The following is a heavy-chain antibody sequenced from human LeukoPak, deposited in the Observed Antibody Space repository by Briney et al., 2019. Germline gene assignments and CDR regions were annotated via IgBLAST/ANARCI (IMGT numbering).Heavy chain of an antibody. CDR2: ISSSSSYI. CDR3: ARALGGIDDY. D-gene: IGHD1-26*01. CDR1: EFTFSSYS. J-gene: IGHJ4*02. Sequence: GGSLRLSCAASEFTFSSYSMNWVRQAPGKGLEWVSSISSSSSYIYYADSVKGRFTISRDNSKNTLYLQMNSLRAEDTAVYYCARALGGIDDYWGQGTLVTVSS. V-gene: IGHV3-21*04.